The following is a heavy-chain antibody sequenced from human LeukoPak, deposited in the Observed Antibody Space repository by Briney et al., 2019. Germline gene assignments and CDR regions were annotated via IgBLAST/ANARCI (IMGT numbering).Heavy chain of an antibody. CDR2: INPSGGST. CDR1: GYTFTSYY. Sequence: GASVKVSCKASGYTFTSYYMHWVRQAPGQGLEWMGIINPSGGSTSYAQKLQGRVTMTTDTSTSTAYMELRSLRSDDTAVYYCAILLIVGATTGDYWGQGTLVTVSS. D-gene: IGHD1-26*01. CDR3: AILLIVGATTGDY. V-gene: IGHV1-46*01. J-gene: IGHJ4*02.